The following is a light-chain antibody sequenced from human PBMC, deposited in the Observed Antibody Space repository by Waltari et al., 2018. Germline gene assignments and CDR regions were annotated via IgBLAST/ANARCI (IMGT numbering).Light chain of an antibody. J-gene: IGLJ2*01. V-gene: IGLV2-14*03. Sequence: QSALTQPASVSGSPGQSITISCTGTSSDVGGYNYVSWYQKHPGKAPKLLIYDVSNPPSGFSIPFSASKSGNTASLIISGLQAEDEADYYCSSYTSSTTLLLIFGGGTKLTVL. CDR3: SSYTSSTTLLLI. CDR1: SSDVGGYNY. CDR2: DVS.